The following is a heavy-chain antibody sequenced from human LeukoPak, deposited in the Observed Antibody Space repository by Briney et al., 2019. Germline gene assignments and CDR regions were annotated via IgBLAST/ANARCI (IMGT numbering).Heavy chain of an antibody. J-gene: IGHJ3*02. V-gene: IGHV3-64D*09. D-gene: IGHD3-16*01. CDR1: GFTFSSYA. CDR3: GKDGGGGGRAFDI. CDR2: ISRDGAST. Sequence: PGGSLRLSCSASGFTFSSYAMHWVRQAPDKGLEYVSTISRDGASTNYADSVKGRFTISRDNSKNTLYLQMSSLRAEDTAVYYWGKDGGGGGRAFDIWGQGTMVTVSS.